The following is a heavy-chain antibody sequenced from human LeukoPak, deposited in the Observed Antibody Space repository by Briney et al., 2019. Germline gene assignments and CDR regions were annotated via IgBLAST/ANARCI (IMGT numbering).Heavy chain of an antibody. D-gene: IGHD1-26*01. CDR2: ISSSGSTI. CDR3: ARVAEWELHYFDY. J-gene: IGHJ4*02. CDR1: GFTFSDYY. Sequence: GGSLRLSCAASGFTFSDYYMSWIRQAPGKGLEWVSYISSSGSTIYYADSVKGRFTISRDNAKNSLYLQMNSLRAEDTAVYYCARVAEWELHYFDYWGQGTLVTVSS. V-gene: IGHV3-11*01.